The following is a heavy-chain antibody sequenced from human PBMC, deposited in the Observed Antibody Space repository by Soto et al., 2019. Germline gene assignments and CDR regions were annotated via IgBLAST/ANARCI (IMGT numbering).Heavy chain of an antibody. CDR1: GDTFSSYA. J-gene: IGHJ6*02. CDR2: IIPIFGTA. D-gene: IGHD3-9*01. V-gene: IGHV1-69*13. CDR3: ARDGDILTGYYLVYYYYGMDV. Sequence: SVKVSCKASGDTFSSYAISWVRQAPGQGLEWMGGIIPIFGTANYAQKFQGRVTITADESTSTAYMELSSLRSEDTAVYYCARDGDILTGYYLVYYYYGMDVWGQGTTVTVSS.